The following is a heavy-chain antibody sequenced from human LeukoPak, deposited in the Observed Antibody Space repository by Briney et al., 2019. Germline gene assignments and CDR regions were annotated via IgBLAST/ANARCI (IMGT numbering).Heavy chain of an antibody. CDR3: ARVRYYGSGNPYYFDY. CDR1: GFTFDDYG. J-gene: IGHJ4*02. CDR2: INWNGGST. V-gene: IGHV3-20*01. Sequence: RPGGSLRLSCAASGFTFDDYGMSWVRQAPGKGLEWVSGINWNGGSTGYADSVKGRFTISRDNAKNSLYLQMNSLRAEDTALYHCARVRYYGSGNPYYFDYWGQGTLVTVSS. D-gene: IGHD3-10*01.